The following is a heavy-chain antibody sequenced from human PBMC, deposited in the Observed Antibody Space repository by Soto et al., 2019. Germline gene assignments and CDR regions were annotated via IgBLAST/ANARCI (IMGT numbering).Heavy chain of an antibody. CDR3: ARLGSNGYPYIDY. J-gene: IGHJ4*02. CDR2: INPNSGGT. D-gene: IGHD3-22*01. Sequence: ASVKVSCKASGYTFTGYYMHWVRQAPGQGLEWMGWINPNSGGTNYAQKFQGRVTMTRDTSISTAYMELSRLRSDDTAVYYCARLGSNGYPYIDYWGQGTLVTVS. V-gene: IGHV1-2*02. CDR1: GYTFTGYY.